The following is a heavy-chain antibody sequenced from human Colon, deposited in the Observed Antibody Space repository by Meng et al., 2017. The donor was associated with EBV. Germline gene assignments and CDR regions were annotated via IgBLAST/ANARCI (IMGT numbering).Heavy chain of an antibody. J-gene: IGHJ5*01. Sequence: QVHLRTWGAGMLQPSEPLSLTWAVFGGSFSGNFWTWIRQSPGEGLEWIVEIHHSGRTKYNPSLKNRVSISLDTSKKQFSLQLTSVTAADTAVYFCARDPAQEDFDTSGYMYDSWGPGTLVTVSS. CDR3: ARDPAQEDFDTSGYMYDS. CDR1: GGSFSGNF. CDR2: IHHSGRT. D-gene: IGHD3-22*01. V-gene: IGHV4-34*02.